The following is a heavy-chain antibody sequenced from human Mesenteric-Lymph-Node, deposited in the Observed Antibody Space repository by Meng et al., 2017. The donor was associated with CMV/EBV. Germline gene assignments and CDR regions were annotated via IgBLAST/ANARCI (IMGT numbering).Heavy chain of an antibody. D-gene: IGHD3-10*01. Sequence: GESLKISCAASGFSFSSYEMNWVRQAPGKGLEWVSYTNSGGSSTYYADSVKGRFAISRDNAKNSLYLRMNSLRPEDTGIYYCARMRTRGLDYWGQGTLVTVSS. CDR1: GFSFSSYE. V-gene: IGHV3-48*03. J-gene: IGHJ4*02. CDR2: TNSGGSST. CDR3: ARMRTRGLDY.